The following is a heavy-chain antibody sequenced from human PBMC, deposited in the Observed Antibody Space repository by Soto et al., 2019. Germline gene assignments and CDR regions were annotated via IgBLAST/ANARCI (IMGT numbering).Heavy chain of an antibody. J-gene: IGHJ5*01. CDR2: ISYDGGDF. CDR1: RFAFSTYG. V-gene: IGHV3-30*18. D-gene: IGHD3-10*01. Sequence: GGSLRLSCAASRFAFSTYGMHWVRQAPGKGLEWVALISYDGGDFYYADSVKGRFTISRDNSKHTLSLQMDSLRVEDTAVYYCAKDFGAWSDSWGQGTLVTVSS. CDR3: AKDFGAWSDS.